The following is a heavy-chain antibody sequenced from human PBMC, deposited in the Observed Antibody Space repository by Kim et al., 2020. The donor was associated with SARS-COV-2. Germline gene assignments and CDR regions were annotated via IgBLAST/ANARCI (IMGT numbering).Heavy chain of an antibody. CDR3: ARDTKGEGSSWFDY. D-gene: IGHD6-13*01. V-gene: IGHV3-30-3*01. CDR1: GFTFSSYA. Sequence: GGSLRLSCAASGFTFSSYAMHWVRQAPGKGLEWVAVISYDGSNKYYADSVKGRFTISRDNSKNTLYLQMNSLRAEDTAVYYCARDTKGEGSSWFDYWGQGTLVTVSS. CDR2: ISYDGSNK. J-gene: IGHJ4*02.